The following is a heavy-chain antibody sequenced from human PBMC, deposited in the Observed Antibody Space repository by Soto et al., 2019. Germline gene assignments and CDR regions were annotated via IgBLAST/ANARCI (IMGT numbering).Heavy chain of an antibody. V-gene: IGHV3-30-3*01. D-gene: IGHD3-3*01. CDR2: ISYDGINK. CDR3: AREKTYYDFWSGFDY. J-gene: IGHJ4*02. Sequence: GSLRLSGAASGFTFRSYAMHWVRQAPGKGLEWVAVISYDGINKYYADSVKGRFTISRDNSKNTLYLQMNSLRAEDTAVYYCAREKTYYDFWSGFDYWGQGTLVTVSS. CDR1: GFTFRSYA.